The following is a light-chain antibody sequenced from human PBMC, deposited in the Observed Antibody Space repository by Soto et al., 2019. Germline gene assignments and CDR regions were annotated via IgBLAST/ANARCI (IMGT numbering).Light chain of an antibody. CDR1: QSISSN. J-gene: IGKJ1*01. Sequence: EIVMTQSPATLSVSPGERATLSCRASQSISSNLAWSQQKPGQAPRLLIYDTSTRATGIPARFGGSGSGTEFTLTIRSLQSEDVAVYYCQQYYNWWAFGQGTKVEIK. V-gene: IGKV3-15*01. CDR3: QQYYNWWA. CDR2: DTS.